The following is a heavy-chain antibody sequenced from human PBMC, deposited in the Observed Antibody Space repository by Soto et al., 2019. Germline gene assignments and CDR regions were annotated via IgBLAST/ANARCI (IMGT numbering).Heavy chain of an antibody. CDR2: IKQDGSQK. V-gene: IGHV3-7*04. Sequence: PGGSLRLSCAASGFTFSSYWMSWVRQAPGKGLEWVANIKQDGSQKWYGESVKGRFTISRDNTKNSLYLQMNSLRAEDTAVYYCARGDYHDTSGPFSDAFDVWGQGTMVTVSS. CDR1: GFTFSSYW. D-gene: IGHD3-22*01. J-gene: IGHJ3*01. CDR3: ARGDYHDTSGPFSDAFDV.